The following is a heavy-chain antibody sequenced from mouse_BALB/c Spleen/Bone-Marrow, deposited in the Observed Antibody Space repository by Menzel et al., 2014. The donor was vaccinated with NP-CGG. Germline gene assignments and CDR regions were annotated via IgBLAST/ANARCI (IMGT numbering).Heavy chain of an antibody. D-gene: IGHD1-1*01. Sequence: QVQLQQSGPRLVQPSQSLSITCTVSGFSLXNYGIYWVRQSPGKGLEWLGVIWRGGTTDYNAAFMSRLSITKDNSKSQVFFKMNSLQADDTAIYYCAKGHYGSSPFAYWGQGTLVTVSA. CDR3: AKGHYGSSPFAY. CDR1: GFSLXNYG. CDR2: IWRGGTT. J-gene: IGHJ3*01. V-gene: IGHV2-5*01.